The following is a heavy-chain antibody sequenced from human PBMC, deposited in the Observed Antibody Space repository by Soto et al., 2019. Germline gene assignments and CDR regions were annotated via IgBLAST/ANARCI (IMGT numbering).Heavy chain of an antibody. CDR2: INNDGSTT. V-gene: IGHV3-74*03. J-gene: IGHJ6*01. CDR1: GFPFSSYC. Sequence: WGSLGIGCASSGFPFSSYCMHWVRQAPGKGPVWVSRINNDGSTTKYADSVKGRFTISRDNAKNTLYLQMNSLRAEDTAVHYCASQGLYYYGLDVWGQGTTVTVSS. CDR3: ASQGLYYYGLDV.